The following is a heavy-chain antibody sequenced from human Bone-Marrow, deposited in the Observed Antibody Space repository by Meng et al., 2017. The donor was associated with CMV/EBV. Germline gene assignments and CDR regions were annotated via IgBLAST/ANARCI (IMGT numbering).Heavy chain of an antibody. V-gene: IGHV3-30*02. Sequence: GESLKISCAASGFTSNNYGMHWVRQAPGKGLEWVAFIRYDGSNKYYADSVKGRFTISRDNSKNTLYLQMNSLRAEDTAVYYCASPRMATLFDWGQGTLVTASS. J-gene: IGHJ4*02. CDR2: IRYDGSNK. CDR3: ASPRMATLFD. D-gene: IGHD5-24*01. CDR1: GFTSNNYG.